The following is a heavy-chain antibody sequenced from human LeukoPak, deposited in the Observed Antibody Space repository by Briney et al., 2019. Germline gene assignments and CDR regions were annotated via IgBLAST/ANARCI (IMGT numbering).Heavy chain of an antibody. CDR2: IRYDGSNK. V-gene: IGHV3-30*02. D-gene: IGHD2-2*01. CDR1: GFTFSSYG. Sequence: PGGSLRLSCAASGFTFSSYGMHWVRQAPGKGLEWVAFIRYDGSNKYYADSAKGRFTISRDNSKNTLYLQMNSLRAEDTAVYYCAKDLSPIVVVPAASNYWGQGTLVTVSS. J-gene: IGHJ4*02. CDR3: AKDLSPIVVVPAASNY.